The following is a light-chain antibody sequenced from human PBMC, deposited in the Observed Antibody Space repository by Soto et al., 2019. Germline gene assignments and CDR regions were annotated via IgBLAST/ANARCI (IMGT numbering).Light chain of an antibody. CDR2: DVS. CDR3: SSYTSSSTLV. CDR1: SSDVGGHNS. J-gene: IGLJ1*01. Sequence: QSVLTQPASVSGSAGQSITISCTGTSSDVGGHNSVAWYQHNPGKAPKLMIYDVSNRPSGVSSRFSGSKSGNTASLSISGLQAEDEADYYCSSYTSSSTLVFGTGTKLTVL. V-gene: IGLV2-14*01.